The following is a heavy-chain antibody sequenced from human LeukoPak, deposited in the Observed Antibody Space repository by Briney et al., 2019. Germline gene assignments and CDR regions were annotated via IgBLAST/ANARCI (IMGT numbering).Heavy chain of an antibody. CDR2: IRSNGETV. D-gene: IGHD1-1*01. V-gene: IGHV3-23*01. CDR1: GFTFSRIA. Sequence: PGGSLRLSCAASGFTFSRIAMSWVRQAPGKGLEWVPAIRSNGETVYNADSVKGRFTISRDNSRQTLFLQMSSLRVEDTATYYCAKGQELDDGVFDSWGQGTLVTVSS. CDR3: AKGQELDDGVFDS. J-gene: IGHJ4*02.